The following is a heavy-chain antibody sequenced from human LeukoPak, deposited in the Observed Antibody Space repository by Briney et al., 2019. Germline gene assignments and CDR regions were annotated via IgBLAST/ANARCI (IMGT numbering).Heavy chain of an antibody. V-gene: IGHV4-39*07. Sequence: SETLSLTCTVSGGSISSSSYYWGWIRQPPGKGLEWIGSIYYSGSTYYNPSLKSRVTISVDTSKNQFSLMLSSVTAADTAVYYCARGRGQWLPEFDYWGQGTLVTVSS. J-gene: IGHJ4*02. CDR2: IYYSGST. CDR1: GGSISSSSYY. D-gene: IGHD6-19*01. CDR3: ARGRGQWLPEFDY.